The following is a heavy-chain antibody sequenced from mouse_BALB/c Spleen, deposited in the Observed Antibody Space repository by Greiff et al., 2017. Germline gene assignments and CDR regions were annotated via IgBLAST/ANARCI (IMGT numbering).Heavy chain of an antibody. V-gene: IGHV1-66*01. CDR3: ARDAYYGSSLAWLAY. CDR1: GYSFTSYY. Sequence: QVQLQQSGPELVKPGASVKISCKASGYSFTSYYIHWVKQRPGQGLEWIGWIFPGSGNTKYNEKFKGKATLTADTSSSTAYMQLSSLTSEDSAVYFCARDAYYGSSLAWLAYWGQGTLVTVSA. J-gene: IGHJ3*01. D-gene: IGHD1-1*01. CDR2: IFPGSGNT.